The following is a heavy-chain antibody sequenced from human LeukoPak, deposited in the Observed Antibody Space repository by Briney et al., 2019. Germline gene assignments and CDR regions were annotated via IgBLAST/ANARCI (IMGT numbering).Heavy chain of an antibody. CDR2: FYSAGTT. D-gene: IGHD2-8*01. CDR3: AKEIVLMMSGHPSPYFMDV. J-gene: IGHJ6*03. CDR1: GGSISEYY. V-gene: IGHV4-59*01. Sequence: PSETLSLTCSVSGGSISEYYWSWIRQSPGKGLEWIGHFYSAGTTKYNPSFESRVTISGDTSRNQVSLSLTSAAAADSAVYYCAKEIVLMMSGHPSPYFMDVWGGGTTVAVSS.